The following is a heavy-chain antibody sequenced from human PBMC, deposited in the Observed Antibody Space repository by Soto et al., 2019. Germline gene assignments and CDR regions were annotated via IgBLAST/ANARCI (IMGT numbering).Heavy chain of an antibody. CDR2: ISAYNGNT. D-gene: IGHD3-9*01. CDR1: GYTFTSYG. Sequence: ASVKVSCKASGYTFTSYGISCVRQAPGQGLEWMGWISAYNGNTNYAQKLQGRVTMTTDTSTSTAYMELRSLRSDDTAVYYCARDTPYDILSVPPHSYYYDMDVWPKGPTVTV. J-gene: IGHJ6*04. V-gene: IGHV1-18*01. CDR3: ARDTPYDILSVPPHSYYYDMDV.